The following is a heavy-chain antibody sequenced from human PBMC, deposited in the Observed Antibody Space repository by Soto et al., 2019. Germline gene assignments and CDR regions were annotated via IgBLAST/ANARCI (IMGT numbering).Heavy chain of an antibody. V-gene: IGHV1-18*04. CDR3: AIAGLGQLVGNYYYRMDV. CDR2: ISAYNGNT. J-gene: IGHJ6*02. Sequence: QVQLVQSGAEVKKPGASAKVSCKASGYTFTSYGISWVRQAPGQALEWMGWISAYNGNTNYAQKLQGRVTRTTDTSTSTGFMELRSLRADDTAVYYCAIAGLGQLVGNYYYRMDVWGQGTTVTVSS. D-gene: IGHD6-6*01. CDR1: GYTFTSYG.